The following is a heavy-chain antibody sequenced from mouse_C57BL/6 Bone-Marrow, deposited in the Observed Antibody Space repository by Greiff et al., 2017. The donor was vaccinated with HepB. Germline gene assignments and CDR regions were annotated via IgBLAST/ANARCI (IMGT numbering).Heavy chain of an antibody. J-gene: IGHJ2*01. CDR1: GYTFTSYG. V-gene: IGHV1-81*01. CDR2: IYPRSGNT. Sequence: QVQLQQSGAELARPGASVKLSCTASGYTFTSYGISWVKQSTGQGLEWIGDIYPRSGNTYYNEKFKGQATLTADKSSSTAYMELRSLTSEDSAVYFCADYGSSSYGDYGGRGTTLTVS. CDR3: ADYGSSSYGDY. D-gene: IGHD1-1*01.